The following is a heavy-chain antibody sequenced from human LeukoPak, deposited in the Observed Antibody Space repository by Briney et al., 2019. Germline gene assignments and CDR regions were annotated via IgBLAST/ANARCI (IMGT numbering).Heavy chain of an antibody. D-gene: IGHD6-13*01. Sequence: PSETLSLTCTVSGGSISSYYWSWIRQPAGKGLEWIGRIYTSGSTNYNPSLKSRATISVDTSKNQFSLRLTSVTAADTAVYYCARHPAADGLNWFDPWGQGTLVTVSS. CDR3: ARHPAADGLNWFDP. V-gene: IGHV4-4*07. CDR2: IYTSGST. J-gene: IGHJ5*02. CDR1: GGSISSYY.